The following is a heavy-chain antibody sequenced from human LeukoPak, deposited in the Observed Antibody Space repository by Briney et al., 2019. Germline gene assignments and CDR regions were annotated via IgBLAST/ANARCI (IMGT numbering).Heavy chain of an antibody. J-gene: IGHJ4*02. V-gene: IGHV3-7*03. Sequence: GGSPRLSCGASGFTFSIYWMTWVRQAPGKGLEWVANIKQDGSEKYYVDSVKGRLTVSRDNAKNSLYLQMNSLRAGNTAVYYCAKVVRGVIMYYFDYWGQGTLVTVSS. CDR3: AKVVRGVIMYYFDY. CDR2: IKQDGSEK. CDR1: GFTFSIYW. D-gene: IGHD3-10*01.